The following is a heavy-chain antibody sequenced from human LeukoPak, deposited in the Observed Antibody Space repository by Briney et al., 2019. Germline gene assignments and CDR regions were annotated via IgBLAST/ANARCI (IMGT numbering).Heavy chain of an antibody. CDR3: ARRTLGYCSGGSCYWQRYFDY. J-gene: IGHJ4*02. CDR1: GGSISSGGYS. CDR2: MYYTGNT. Sequence: SQTLSLTCAVSGGSISSGGYSWSWIRQPPGKGLEWIAYMYYTGNTYYNPSLKSRVTISVDTSKNQFSLKLSSVTAADTAVYYCARRTLGYCSGGSCYWQRYFDYWGQGTLVSVSS. V-gene: IGHV4-30-4*07. D-gene: IGHD2-15*01.